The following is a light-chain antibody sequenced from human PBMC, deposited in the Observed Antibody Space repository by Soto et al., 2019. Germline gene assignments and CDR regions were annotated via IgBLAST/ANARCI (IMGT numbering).Light chain of an antibody. CDR2: LEGSGSY. V-gene: IGLV4-60*02. Sequence: QAVLTQSSSASASLGSSVKLTCTLSSGHSSYIIAWHQQQPGKAPRYLMKLEGSGSYNKGSGVPDRFSGSSSGADRYLTISNLQVEDESDYYCETWDSNTRVFGGGTTLTVL. CDR3: ETWDSNTRV. J-gene: IGLJ3*02. CDR1: SGHSSYI.